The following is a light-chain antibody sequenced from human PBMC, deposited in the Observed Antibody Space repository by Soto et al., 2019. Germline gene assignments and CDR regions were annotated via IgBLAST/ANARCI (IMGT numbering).Light chain of an antibody. CDR2: HAS. V-gene: IGKV3-20*01. Sequence: EIVLTQSPGTLSLSPGERATLSCRASQSVTSPFLAWYQHKPGQAPSLLIYHASSRAAGIPDRFSGSGSGADFTLTISRLEPEDFAVYYCQQYVNSPGTFGQGTRLEIK. CDR3: QQYVNSPGT. J-gene: IGKJ5*01. CDR1: QSVTSPF.